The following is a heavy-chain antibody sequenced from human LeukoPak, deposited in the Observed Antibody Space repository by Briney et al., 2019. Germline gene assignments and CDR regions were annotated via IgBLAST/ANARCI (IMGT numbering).Heavy chain of an antibody. V-gene: IGHV1-2*02. Sequence: ASVTVSCKASGYTFTGYYMHWVRQAPGQGLEWMGWINPNSGGTNYAQKFQGRVTMTRDTSISTAYMELSRLRSDDTAVYYCARDLGRWELTRGGPWGQGTLVTVSS. D-gene: IGHD1-26*01. CDR2: INPNSGGT. CDR1: GYTFTGYY. J-gene: IGHJ5*02. CDR3: ARDLGRWELTRGGP.